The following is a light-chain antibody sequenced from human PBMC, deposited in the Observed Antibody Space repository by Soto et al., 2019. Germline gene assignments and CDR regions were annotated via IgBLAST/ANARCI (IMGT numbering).Light chain of an antibody. CDR2: GAS. V-gene: IGKV3-20*01. CDR1: QSVSSSY. CDR3: QQYGSSPQT. J-gene: IGKJ1*01. Sequence: EIVLTQSPGTLSLSPGERATLTCRASQSVSSSYLGWYQQKLGQAPRLLIYGASSRATGIPDRFSGSGSGTDFTLTINRLEPEDFAVYYCQQYGSSPQTFGQGTKVEIK.